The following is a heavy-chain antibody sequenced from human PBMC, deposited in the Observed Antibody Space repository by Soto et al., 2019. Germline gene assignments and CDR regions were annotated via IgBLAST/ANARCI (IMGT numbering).Heavy chain of an antibody. CDR2: INHSGST. CDR3: ASDYGNAFDY. V-gene: IGHV4-34*01. J-gene: IGHJ4*02. D-gene: IGHD4-17*01. CDR1: GGSFSGYY. Sequence: SETLSLTCAVYGGSFSGYYWSWIRQPPGKGLEWIGEINHSGSTNYNPSLKSRVTISVDTSKNQFSLKLSSVTAAVTAVYYCASDYGNAFDYWGQGTLVTSPQ.